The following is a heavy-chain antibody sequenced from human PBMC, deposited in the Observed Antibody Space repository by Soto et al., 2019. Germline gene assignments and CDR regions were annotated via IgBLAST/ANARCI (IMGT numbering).Heavy chain of an antibody. J-gene: IGHJ5*02. D-gene: IGHD2-21*02. CDR1: GHLFNNHW. CDR3: ARGCFDSGHGYDL. CDR2: IFTRDSET. Sequence: GESLKISCKGPGHLFNNHWIGWVRQTPGKGLEWMGLIFTRDSETKTSPSFQGRVSFSVDNSINTVYLQWTSLKTTDTGIYFCARGCFDSGHGYDLWGQGTLVTVSS. V-gene: IGHV5-51*01.